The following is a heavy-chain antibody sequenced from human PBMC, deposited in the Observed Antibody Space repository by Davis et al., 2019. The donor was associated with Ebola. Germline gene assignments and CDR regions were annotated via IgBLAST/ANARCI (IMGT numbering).Heavy chain of an antibody. Sequence: SVKVSCKASGGTFSSYAISWVRQAPGQGLEWMGRIIPILGIANYAQKFQGRVTITADKSTSTAYMELSSLRSEDTAVYYCARSIAVAGTFDYWGQGTPVTVSS. CDR3: ARSIAVAGTFDY. CDR1: GGTFSSYA. J-gene: IGHJ4*02. D-gene: IGHD6-19*01. CDR2: IIPILGIA. V-gene: IGHV1-69*04.